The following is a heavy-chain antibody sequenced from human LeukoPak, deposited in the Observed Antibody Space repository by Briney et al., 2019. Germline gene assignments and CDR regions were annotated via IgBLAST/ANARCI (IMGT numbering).Heavy chain of an antibody. V-gene: IGHV1-18*01. CDR1: GYTFISYG. CDR3: ARDWGYCSGGSCYWFDP. J-gene: IGHJ5*02. D-gene: IGHD2-15*01. CDR2: ISAYNGNT. Sequence: ASVKVSCKASGYTFISYGISWVRQAPGQGLEWMGWISAYNGNTNYAQKFQGRVTMTTDTSTSTAYMELNSLRSEDTAVYYCARDWGYCSGGSCYWFDPWGQGTLVTVSS.